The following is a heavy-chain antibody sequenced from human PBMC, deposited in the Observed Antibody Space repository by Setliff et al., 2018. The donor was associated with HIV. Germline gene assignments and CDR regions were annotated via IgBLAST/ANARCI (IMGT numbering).Heavy chain of an antibody. Sequence: GGSLRLSCAASGFTFSSYEMNWVRQAPGKGLEWLSYISSSGSTIYYADSVKGRFTISRDSAKNSLFLQMNSLRGEDTAVYFCARDDKWAFDYWGQGTQVTVSS. V-gene: IGHV3-48*03. CDR1: GFTFSSYE. J-gene: IGHJ4*02. CDR3: ARDDKWAFDY. CDR2: ISSSGSTI. D-gene: IGHD1-26*01.